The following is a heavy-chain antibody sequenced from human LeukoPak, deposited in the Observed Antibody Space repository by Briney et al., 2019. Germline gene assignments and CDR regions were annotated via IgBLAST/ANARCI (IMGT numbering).Heavy chain of an antibody. CDR3: AKDRGIAAAGPGGDY. CDR1: GFTFSNYW. CDR2: IQQHGSET. Sequence: GGSLRLSCEGSGFTFSNYWMSWVRQAPGKGLEWVANIQQHGSETYYGDSVKGRFTISRDNAKNSLYLQMNSLRAEDTAVYYCAKDRGIAAAGPGGDYWGQGTLVTVSS. J-gene: IGHJ4*02. D-gene: IGHD6-13*01. V-gene: IGHV3-7*03.